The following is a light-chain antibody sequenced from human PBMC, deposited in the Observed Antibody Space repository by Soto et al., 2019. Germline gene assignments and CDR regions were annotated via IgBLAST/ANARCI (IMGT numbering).Light chain of an antibody. CDR3: SSYTSSSTLV. CDR2: DVT. V-gene: IGLV2-14*01. J-gene: IGLJ2*01. CDR1: SSDVGGDIY. Sequence: QSALTQPASVSGSPGQSITISCTGTSSDVGGDIYVSWFQQHPGKAPKLMIYDVTNRPSGVSNRFSGSKSGNTASLAISGLQAEDEANYYCSSYTSSSTLVFGGGTKVTVL.